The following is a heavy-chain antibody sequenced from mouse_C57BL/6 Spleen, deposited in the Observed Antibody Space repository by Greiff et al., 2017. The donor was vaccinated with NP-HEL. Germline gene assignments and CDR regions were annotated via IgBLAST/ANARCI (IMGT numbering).Heavy chain of an antibody. J-gene: IGHJ3*01. D-gene: IGHD1-1*02. CDR3: TRHPPEGGPGFAY. CDR1: GYTFTDYE. V-gene: IGHV1-15*01. Sequence: QVQLQQSGAELVRPGASVTLSCKASGYTFTDYEMHWVKQTPVHGLEWIGAIDPETGGTAYNQKFKGKAILTADKSSSTAYMELRSLTSEDSAVYYCTRHPPEGGPGFAYWGQGTLVTVSA. CDR2: IDPETGGT.